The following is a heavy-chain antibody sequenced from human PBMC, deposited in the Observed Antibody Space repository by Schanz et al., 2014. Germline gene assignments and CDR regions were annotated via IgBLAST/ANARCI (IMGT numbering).Heavy chain of an antibody. V-gene: IGHV3-21*02. CDR2: ISSSSSYI. Sequence: EVQLVESGGGLVKPGGSLRLSCAASGFTFSTYYMNWVRQAPGKGLEWASSISSSSSYISYADSVKGRFTISRDNAKNSLYLQMNSLRAEDTAVYYCARPSDSSWYMDVWGKGTTVTVSS. CDR3: ARPSDSSWYMDV. J-gene: IGHJ6*03. D-gene: IGHD2-21*02. CDR1: GFTFSTYY.